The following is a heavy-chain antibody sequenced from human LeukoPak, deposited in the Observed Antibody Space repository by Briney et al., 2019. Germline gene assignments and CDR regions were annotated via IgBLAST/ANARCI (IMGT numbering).Heavy chain of an antibody. V-gene: IGHV3-30*17. CDR3: AGSPKYSSSWFEYFQH. CDR2: ISHDGSNK. J-gene: IGHJ1*01. CDR1: GFTFSSYA. Sequence: GRSLTLSCAASGFTFSSYAMHWVRQAPGKGLEWVAAISHDGSNKYHADSVKGRFTISRDNSKHTVYLQMNSLRAEDTAVYFCAGSPKYSSSWFEYFQHWGQGTLVTVSS. D-gene: IGHD6-13*01.